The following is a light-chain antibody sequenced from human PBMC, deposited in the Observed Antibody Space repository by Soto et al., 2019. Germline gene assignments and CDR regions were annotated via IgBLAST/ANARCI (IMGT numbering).Light chain of an antibody. V-gene: IGLV2-14*02. Sequence: QSALTQPASVSGSPGQSITIPCTGTSSDVGSYNLVSWFQQHPGKVPKLIIYEGSKRPSGVSDRFSGSKSGNTASLTISGLQAEDEGDYYCLSYTGSSARIFGTGTKVTVL. CDR2: EGS. CDR1: SSDVGSYNL. CDR3: LSYTGSSARI. J-gene: IGLJ1*01.